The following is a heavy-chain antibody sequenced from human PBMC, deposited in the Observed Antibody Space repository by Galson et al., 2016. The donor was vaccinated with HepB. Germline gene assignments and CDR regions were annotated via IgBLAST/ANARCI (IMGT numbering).Heavy chain of an antibody. CDR2: VSYDGSDK. J-gene: IGHJ4*02. V-gene: IGHV3-30*18. CDR1: GHSFSDYA. CDR3: ANHDCGDFYYFHY. D-gene: IGHD4-17*01. Sequence: SLRLSCAASGHSFSDYAMHWVRQAPGKGLEWVAVVSYDGSDKYYADSVRGRFSISRDNSKNTLSLQMNSLRVEDTAVYYCANHDCGDFYYFHYWGRGTLVTVSS.